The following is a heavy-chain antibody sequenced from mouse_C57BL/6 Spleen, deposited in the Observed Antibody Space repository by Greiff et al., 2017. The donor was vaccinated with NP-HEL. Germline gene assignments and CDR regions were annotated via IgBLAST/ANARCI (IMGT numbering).Heavy chain of an antibody. J-gene: IGHJ4*01. CDR3: ASRYYSNYGGAMDY. D-gene: IGHD2-5*01. V-gene: IGHV1-69*01. CDR2: IDPSDSYT. CDR1: GYTFTSYW. Sequence: VQLQQSGAELVMPGASVKLSCKASGYTFTSYWMHWVKQRPGQGLEWIGEIDPSDSYTNYNQKFKGKSTLTVDKSSSTAYMQLSSLTSEDSAVYYCASRYYSNYGGAMDYWGQGTSVTVS.